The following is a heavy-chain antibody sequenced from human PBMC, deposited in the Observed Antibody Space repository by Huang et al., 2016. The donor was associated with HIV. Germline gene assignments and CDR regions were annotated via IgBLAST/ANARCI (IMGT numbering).Heavy chain of an antibody. V-gene: IGHV4-39*01. CDR1: GDFISSTNYY. CDR2: VYQSGST. D-gene: IGHD6-13*01. Sequence: QLQLQESGPGQVKPSETLSLTCTVSGDFISSTNYYWGWIRESPGKGLEWVGSVYQSGSTNYNLSLNGGVTLSVDTSRNQFSLRVNSVTAADTAVYYCASQHIGAAATWFWGRGTQVAVSS. CDR3: ASQHIGAAATWF. J-gene: IGHJ4*02.